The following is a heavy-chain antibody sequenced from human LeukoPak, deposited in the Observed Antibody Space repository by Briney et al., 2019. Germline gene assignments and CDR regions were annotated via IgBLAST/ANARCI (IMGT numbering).Heavy chain of an antibody. D-gene: IGHD3-10*01. V-gene: IGHV4-34*01. CDR1: GGSFSGYY. J-gene: IGHJ6*03. CDR2: INHSGST. CDR3: ARELGSGSYYKDYHYYYYMDV. Sequence: SETLSLTCAVYGGSFSGYYWSWIRQPPGKGLEWIGEINHSGSTNYNPSLKSRVTISVDTSKNQFSLKLSSVTAADTAVYYCARELGSGSYYKDYHYYYYMDVWGKGTTVSVSS.